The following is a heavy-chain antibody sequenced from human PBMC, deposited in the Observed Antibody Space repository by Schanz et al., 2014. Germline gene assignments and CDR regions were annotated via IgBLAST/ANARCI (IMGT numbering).Heavy chain of an antibody. CDR1: GSTFTDYG. CDR2: ISTSNGNT. D-gene: IGHD2-15*01. Sequence: QVQVVQSGAEVKKPGASVKVSCKASGSTFTDYGVIWVRQAPGQGLEWMGWISTSNGNTNYIQKLQGRVTVTTDASTSTAYMELRSLRSDDTAVYYCARGRGCTGGSCYSWFDLWGQGTLVTVAS. J-gene: IGHJ5*02. CDR3: ARGRGCTGGSCYSWFDL. V-gene: IGHV1-18*01.